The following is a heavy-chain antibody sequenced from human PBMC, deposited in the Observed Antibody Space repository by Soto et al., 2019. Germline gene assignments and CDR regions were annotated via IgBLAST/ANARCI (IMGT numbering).Heavy chain of an antibody. Sequence: LRLSCAASQFSFSSYWMHWVRQVPGKGPAWVSRINHDGSKTEYADSVKGRFTTSRDNTNNTLYLQMNSLRVEDTAMYYCVREPWGFSGTWYDYWGQGTLVTVSS. V-gene: IGHV3-74*01. CDR1: QFSFSSYW. CDR2: INHDGSKT. J-gene: IGHJ4*02. CDR3: VREPWGFSGTWYDY. D-gene: IGHD6-13*01.